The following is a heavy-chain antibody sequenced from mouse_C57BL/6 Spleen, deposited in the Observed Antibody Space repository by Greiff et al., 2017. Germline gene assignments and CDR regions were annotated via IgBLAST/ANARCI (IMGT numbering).Heavy chain of an antibody. CDR3: TRDDGYSFRFDY. CDR2: ISSGGDYI. D-gene: IGHD2-3*01. Sequence: EVKLVESGEGLVKPGGSLKLSCAASGFTFSSYAMSWVRQTPEKRLEWVAYISSGGDYIYYADTVKGRFTISRDNARNTLYLQMSSLKSEDTAMYYCTRDDGYSFRFDYWGQGTTLTVSS. V-gene: IGHV5-9-1*02. J-gene: IGHJ2*01. CDR1: GFTFSSYA.